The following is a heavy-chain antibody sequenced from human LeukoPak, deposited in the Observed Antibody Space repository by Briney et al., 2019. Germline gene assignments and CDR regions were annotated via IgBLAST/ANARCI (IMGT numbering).Heavy chain of an antibody. CDR1: GYTFTGYY. D-gene: IGHD3-3*01. Sequence: GASVKVSCTASGYTFTGYYMHWVRQAPGQGLEWMGWINPKSGGTVYAQKFQGRVTMTRDTSSSTAYMELSRLRFDDTVVYYCARGPRITIFGVVMANDAFDIWGQGTMVTVSS. CDR3: ARGPRITIFGVVMANDAFDI. V-gene: IGHV1-2*02. CDR2: INPKSGGT. J-gene: IGHJ3*02.